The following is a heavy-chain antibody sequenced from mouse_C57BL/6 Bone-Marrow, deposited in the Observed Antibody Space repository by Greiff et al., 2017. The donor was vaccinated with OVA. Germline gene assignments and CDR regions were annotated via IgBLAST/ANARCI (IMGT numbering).Heavy chain of an antibody. J-gene: IGHJ1*03. D-gene: IGHD2-2*01. Sequence: QVTLKESGPGILQPSQTLSLTCSFSGFSLSTFGMGVGWIRQPSGKGLEWLAHIWWDDDKYYNPALKSRLTISKDTSKNQVFLKIANVDTADTATYYCARIWIGYDVACWYFDVWGTGTTVTVSS. CDR3: ARIWIGYDVACWYFDV. CDR2: IWWDDDK. V-gene: IGHV8-8*01. CDR1: GFSLSTFGMG.